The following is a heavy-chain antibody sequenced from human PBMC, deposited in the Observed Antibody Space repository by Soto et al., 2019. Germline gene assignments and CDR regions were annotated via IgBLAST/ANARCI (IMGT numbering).Heavy chain of an antibody. V-gene: IGHV3-21*01. Sequence: GGSLRLSCAASGFTFSNARINWVRQAPGKGLEWVSSISSSSSYIYYADSVKGRFTISRDNAKNSLYLQMNSLRAEDTAVYYCASDIVVVPAAMFADHGMDVWGQGTTVTVSS. CDR1: GFTFSNAR. CDR2: ISSSSSYI. CDR3: ASDIVVVPAAMFADHGMDV. J-gene: IGHJ6*02. D-gene: IGHD2-2*01.